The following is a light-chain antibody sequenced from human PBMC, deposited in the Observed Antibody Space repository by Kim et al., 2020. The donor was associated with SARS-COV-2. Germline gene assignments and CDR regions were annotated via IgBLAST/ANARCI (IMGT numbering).Light chain of an antibody. Sequence: SYELTQPPSVSVSPGQTATITCSGDKLGDKFACWYQQKAGQSPVLVIYQDNKRPSGIPERFSGSNSGNTATLTISGTQPMDEAYYYCQTWDTSTVLFGGG. CDR1: KLGDKF. CDR3: QTWDTSTVL. V-gene: IGLV3-1*01. J-gene: IGLJ2*01. CDR2: QDN.